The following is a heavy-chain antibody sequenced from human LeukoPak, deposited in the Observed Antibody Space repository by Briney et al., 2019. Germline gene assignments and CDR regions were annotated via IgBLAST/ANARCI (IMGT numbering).Heavy chain of an antibody. J-gene: IGHJ4*02. V-gene: IGHV3-23*01. Sequence: GSLRLSCAASGFTFNNFPMSWVRQAPGKGLEWVSATTGSGDITYYADSVKGRFTISRDNSKNTLYPQMNSLRAEDTAIYCCAKDRGYWGQGTLVTVSS. CDR2: TTGSGDIT. CDR3: AKDRGY. CDR1: GFTFNNFP.